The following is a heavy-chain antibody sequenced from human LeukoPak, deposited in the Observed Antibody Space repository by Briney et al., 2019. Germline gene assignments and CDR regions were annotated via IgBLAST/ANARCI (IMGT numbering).Heavy chain of an antibody. Sequence: GASVKVSCKVSGYTLTELSMHWVRQAPGKGLEWMGGFDPEDDETIYAQKFQGRVTMTEDTSTDTAYMELSNLRSDDTAVYYCATNLATVVTPAYYWGQGTLVTVSS. CDR2: FDPEDDET. V-gene: IGHV1-24*01. D-gene: IGHD4-23*01. CDR3: ATNLATVVTPAYY. CDR1: GYTLTELS. J-gene: IGHJ4*02.